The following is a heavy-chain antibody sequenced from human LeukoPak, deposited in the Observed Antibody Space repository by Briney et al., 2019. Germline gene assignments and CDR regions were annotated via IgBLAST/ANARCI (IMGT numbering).Heavy chain of an antibody. CDR3: ARPSYYDSSYDY. Sequence: SETLSLTCTVSGGSISSSSYYWGWIRQPPGKGLEWIGRIYYSGSTYYNPSLKSRVTISVDTSKNQFSLKLSSVTAADTAVYYCARPSYYDSSYDYWGQGTLVTVSS. V-gene: IGHV4-39*01. D-gene: IGHD3-22*01. CDR2: IYYSGST. J-gene: IGHJ4*02. CDR1: GGSISSSSYY.